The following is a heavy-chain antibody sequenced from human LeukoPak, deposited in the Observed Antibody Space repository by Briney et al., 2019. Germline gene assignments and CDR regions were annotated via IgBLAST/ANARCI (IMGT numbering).Heavy chain of an antibody. CDR2: ISSSGSTI. Sequence: GALRLSCAASGFTFSSYSMSWIRQAPGKGLEWVSYISSSGSTIYYADSVKGRFTISRDNAKNSLYLQMNSLRAEDTAVYYCARDRDGYNVIFDYWGQGTLVTVSS. V-gene: IGHV3-48*04. D-gene: IGHD5-24*01. CDR1: GFTFSSYS. J-gene: IGHJ4*02. CDR3: ARDRDGYNVIFDY.